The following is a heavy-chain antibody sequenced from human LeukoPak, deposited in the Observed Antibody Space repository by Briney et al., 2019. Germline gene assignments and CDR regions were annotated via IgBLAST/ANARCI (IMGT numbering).Heavy chain of an antibody. D-gene: IGHD5-12*01. Sequence: PGGSLRLSCAASGFTFISYAMSWVRQAPARGLEWVSSLRGDGDTFYADSVKGRFTISRDNSKHTLYLQMNSLRAEDTAVYYCAKPIRGGYANWGQGTLVTVSS. V-gene: IGHV3-23*01. CDR1: GFTFISYA. CDR2: LRGDGDT. J-gene: IGHJ4*02. CDR3: AKPIRGGYAN.